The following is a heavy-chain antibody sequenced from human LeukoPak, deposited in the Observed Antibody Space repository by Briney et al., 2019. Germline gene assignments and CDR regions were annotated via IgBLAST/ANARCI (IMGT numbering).Heavy chain of an antibody. J-gene: IGHJ5*02. Sequence: SETLSLTCIVSGGSISSDYWSWIRQPAGKGLEWIGRFYSSGSTNYNPSHKSRVTMSVDTSKNQFSLKLSSVTAADTAVYYCARVRGAPKLWFDPWGQGTLVTVSS. CDR3: ARVRGAPKLWFDP. CDR2: FYSSGST. V-gene: IGHV4-4*07. CDR1: GGSISSDY. D-gene: IGHD3-10*01.